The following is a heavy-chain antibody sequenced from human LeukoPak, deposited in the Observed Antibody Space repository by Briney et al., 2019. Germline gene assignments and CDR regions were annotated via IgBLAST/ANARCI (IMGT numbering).Heavy chain of an antibody. D-gene: IGHD3-10*01. V-gene: IGHV4-34*01. Sequence: PSETLSLTCAVYDGSFSGYYWTWIRQPPGKGLEWIGEITDTGSTKYNSSLKSRVTISVDTSKNQFSLKLSSVTAADTAVYYCARTRYYYNSRSYGAPYYFDYWGQGTLVTVSS. CDR1: DGSFSGYY. J-gene: IGHJ4*02. CDR2: ITDTGST. CDR3: ARTRYYYNSRSYGAPYYFDY.